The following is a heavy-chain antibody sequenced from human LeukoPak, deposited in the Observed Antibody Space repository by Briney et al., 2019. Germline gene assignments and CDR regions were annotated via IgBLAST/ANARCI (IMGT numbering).Heavy chain of an antibody. V-gene: IGHV4-59*11. CDR1: GASIRSHY. CDR2: VHNNGNT. D-gene: IGHD4-11*01. CDR3: ARARDPSNSWYFDY. Sequence: SETLSLTCSVSGASIRSHYWNWIRQPPGKGLEWIGFVHNNGNTYSNASPKSRVSMSLDTSRSQVSLKPTSMTSADTAVYYCARARDPSNSWYFDYWGQGILVTVSA. J-gene: IGHJ4*02.